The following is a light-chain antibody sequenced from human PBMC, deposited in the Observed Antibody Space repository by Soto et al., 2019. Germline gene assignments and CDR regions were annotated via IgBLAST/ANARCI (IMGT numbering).Light chain of an antibody. CDR2: GVS. V-gene: IGKV3-20*01. Sequence: EIVLTQSPGTLSLSPGERATLSCRASQSVRNNYLAWYQQKPGQAPRLLICGVSSRATGIPDRFSGSGSGTDFTLTISRLKPEDFAVYYCQQYGSSPLTFGPGTKVDIK. J-gene: IGKJ3*01. CDR3: QQYGSSPLT. CDR1: QSVRNNY.